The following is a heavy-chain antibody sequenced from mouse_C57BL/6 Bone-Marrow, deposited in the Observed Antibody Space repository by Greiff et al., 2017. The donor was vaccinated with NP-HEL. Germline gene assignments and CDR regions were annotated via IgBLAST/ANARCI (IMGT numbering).Heavy chain of an antibody. CDR2: SRNKANDYTT. V-gene: IGHV7-1*01. Sequence: EVKLVESGGGLVQSGRSLRLSCATSGFTFSDFYMEWVRQAPGKGLEWIAASRNKANDYTTEYSASVKGRFIVSRDTSQSILYLQMNALRAEDTAIYYCARDAPRSGRFAYWGQGTLVTVSA. CDR1: GFTFSDFY. CDR3: ARDAPRSGRFAY. J-gene: IGHJ3*01. D-gene: IGHD3-1*01.